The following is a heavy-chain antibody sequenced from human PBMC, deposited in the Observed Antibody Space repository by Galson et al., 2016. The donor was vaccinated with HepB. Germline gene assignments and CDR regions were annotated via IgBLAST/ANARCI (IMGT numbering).Heavy chain of an antibody. Sequence: SVKVSCKASGGNFFSLAVSWVRQAPGQGLEWMGGIIPLMNTPNIANNFEGRLTISADTSTKTVYMELTRLRFEDTAVYFCVALSMYYFDYWGQGSLVTVSS. CDR3: VALSMYYFDY. J-gene: IGHJ4*02. CDR1: GGNFFSLA. D-gene: IGHD2/OR15-2a*01. V-gene: IGHV1-69*06. CDR2: IIPLMNTP.